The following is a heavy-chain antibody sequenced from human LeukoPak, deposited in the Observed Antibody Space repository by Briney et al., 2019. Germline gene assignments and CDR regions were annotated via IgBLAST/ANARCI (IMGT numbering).Heavy chain of an antibody. Sequence: GGSLRLSCAASGFTFSNAWMSWVRQAPGKGLEWVGRIKSKTDGGTTDYAAPVKGRFTISRDDSKNTLYLQMNSLKTEDTAVYYCTTDSRLWFGELLGNWFAPWGQGTLVTVSP. CDR3: TTDSRLWFGELLGNWFAP. D-gene: IGHD3-10*01. J-gene: IGHJ5*02. CDR1: GFTFSNAW. CDR2: IKSKTDGGTT. V-gene: IGHV3-15*01.